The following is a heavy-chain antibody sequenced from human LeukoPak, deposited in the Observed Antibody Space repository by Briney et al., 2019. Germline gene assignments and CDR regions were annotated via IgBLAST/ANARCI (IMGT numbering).Heavy chain of an antibody. V-gene: IGHV3-74*01. CDR2: INSDGSST. J-gene: IGHJ4*02. CDR1: GFTFSNYW. Sequence: PGGSLRLSCAASGFTFSNYWMHWVRQAPGKGLVWVSRINSDGSSTTSADSEKGRFTISRDNAKNTLYLQMNSLRAEDTAVYYCAKGGATVIDYWGQGTLVTVSS. D-gene: IGHD4-17*01. CDR3: AKGGATVIDY.